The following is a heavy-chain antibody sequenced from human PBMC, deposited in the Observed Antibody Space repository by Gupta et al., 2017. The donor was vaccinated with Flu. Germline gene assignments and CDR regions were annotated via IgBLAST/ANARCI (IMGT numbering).Heavy chain of an antibody. CDR2: INTDGRRT. CDR3: ARGTSNWNGVDY. D-gene: IGHD1-1*01. V-gene: IGHV3-74*01. J-gene: IGHJ4*02. Sequence: EVQLVESGGGSVQPGGSLRLSWAAPGSTFSNYWMHWVRQAPGKGLVWVSRINTDGRRTSYVDSVKGRFTMSRDNTKNTLYLQMNSLRAEDTAVYYCARGTSNWNGVDYWGQGTLVPVSS. CDR1: GSTFSNYW.